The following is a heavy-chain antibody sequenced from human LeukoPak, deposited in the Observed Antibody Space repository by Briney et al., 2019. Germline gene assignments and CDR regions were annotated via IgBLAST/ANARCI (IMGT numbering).Heavy chain of an antibody. CDR2: ISRAGEST. J-gene: IGHJ6*03. Sequence: PGGSLRLSCAASGFTFSSYAVSWVRQAPGKGLEWVSAISRAGESTYYADSVSGRFTISRDNSKNTASLQMNSVRAEDTAVYYCARRPTTYFSGQYYYYMDVWGRGTTVTVSS. CDR3: ARRPTTYFSGQYYYYMDV. D-gene: IGHD1-1*01. V-gene: IGHV3-23*01. CDR1: GFTFSSYA.